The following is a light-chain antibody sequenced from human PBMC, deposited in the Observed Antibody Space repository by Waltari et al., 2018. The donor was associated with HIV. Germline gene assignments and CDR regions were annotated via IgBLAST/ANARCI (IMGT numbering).Light chain of an antibody. CDR3: CSYAGSSTWV. CDR2: DVS. J-gene: IGLJ3*02. Sequence: QSALTQPASVSGSPGQSLTISCTGTRRDVGGYHYVSWYQEHPGKAPKLMIYDVSKRPSGVSNRFSGSKSGNTASLTISGLQAEDEADYYCCSYAGSSTWVFGGGTKLTVL. CDR1: RRDVGGYHY. V-gene: IGLV2-23*02.